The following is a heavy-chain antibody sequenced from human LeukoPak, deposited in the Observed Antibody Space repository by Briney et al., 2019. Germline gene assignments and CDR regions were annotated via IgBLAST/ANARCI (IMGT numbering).Heavy chain of an antibody. D-gene: IGHD1-26*01. Sequence: SVKVSCKASGGTSSSYAISWVRQAPGQGLEWMGRIIPIFGTANYAQKFQGRVTITTDESTSTAYMELSSLRSEDTAVYHCARDLRVGGFDPWGQGTLVTVSS. J-gene: IGHJ5*02. CDR1: GGTSSSYA. CDR2: IIPIFGTA. V-gene: IGHV1-69*05. CDR3: ARDLRVGGFDP.